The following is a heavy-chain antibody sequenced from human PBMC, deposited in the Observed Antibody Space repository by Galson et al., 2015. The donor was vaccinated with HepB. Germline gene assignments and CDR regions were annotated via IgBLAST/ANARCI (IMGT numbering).Heavy chain of an antibody. J-gene: IGHJ4*02. CDR1: GESFSAFY. V-gene: IGHV4-34*01. D-gene: IGHD2-8*02. CDR3: AITGGTYNNDF. CDR2: INHRGNI. Sequence: LTCGISGESFSAFYWSWVRQPPGKGLEWIGEINHRGNIDYNPSLKSRVSISIDKSSNRLSLILTSVSAADTATYYCAITGGTYNNDFWGQGTLVTVSS.